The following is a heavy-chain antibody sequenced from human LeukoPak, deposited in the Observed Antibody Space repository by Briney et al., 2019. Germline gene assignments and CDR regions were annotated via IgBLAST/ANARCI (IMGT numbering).Heavy chain of an antibody. CDR1: GFTLRKYT. CDR3: ARGAWYFDS. J-gene: IGHJ4*02. D-gene: IGHD2-15*01. CDR2: IDSDGSGT. V-gene: IGHV3-74*01. Sequence: PGGSLRLSCAPSGFTLRKYTIYWGPQAPGQGLVWVSRIDSDGSGTKYADSVTGRFTVSRENAKNTVYLQINSLRLGDTVVYYSARGAWYFDSWGQGTLVTVSS.